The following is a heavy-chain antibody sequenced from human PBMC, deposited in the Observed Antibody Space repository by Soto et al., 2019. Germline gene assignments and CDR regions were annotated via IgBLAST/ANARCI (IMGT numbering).Heavy chain of an antibody. CDR2: VDWDDDK. D-gene: IGHD5-18*01. Sequence: SGPTLVNPTQTLTLTCTFSGFSLSTSGMRVSWIGQPPGKALEWLARVDWDDDKFYSTSLRTRLTISKDTSKNQVVLTMTNMDPVDTATCYCSREGDHGYSFDYWGQGTLVTVST. V-gene: IGHV2-70*04. CDR3: SREGDHGYSFDY. CDR1: GFSLSTSGMR. J-gene: IGHJ4*02.